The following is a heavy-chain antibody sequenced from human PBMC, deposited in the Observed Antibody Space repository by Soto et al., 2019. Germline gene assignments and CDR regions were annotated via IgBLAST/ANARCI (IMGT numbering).Heavy chain of an antibody. J-gene: IGHJ5*02. V-gene: IGHV3-7*01. CDR2: INQDGTEV. CDR1: AFTFRNYW. D-gene: IGHD1-26*01. CDR3: ARDATHQSNDL. Sequence: EVQLVQSGGGLVQPGESLRLSCVASAFTFRNYWMSWVRQTPGKGLEWVANINQDGTEVYYVDSVEGRFTISRDNAKSSLSLQMSSLRAEDTAMYYCARDATHQSNDLWGQGTLFTVSS.